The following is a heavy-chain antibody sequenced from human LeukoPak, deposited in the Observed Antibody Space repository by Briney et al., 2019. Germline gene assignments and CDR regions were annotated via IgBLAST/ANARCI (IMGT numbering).Heavy chain of an antibody. Sequence: SETLSLTRPVSGGTMSRYHWGWLGQPPGKGLEWIGYIYYSGSSNYNPSLKSRATIPVDTSRNQFSLNLSFVTAADTAVYFRARYSSGGGHFDYVGRGTLVTVSP. CDR2: IYYSGSS. V-gene: IGHV4-59*01. D-gene: IGHD6-19*01. J-gene: IGHJ4*02. CDR3: ARYSSGGGHFDY. CDR1: GGTMSRYH.